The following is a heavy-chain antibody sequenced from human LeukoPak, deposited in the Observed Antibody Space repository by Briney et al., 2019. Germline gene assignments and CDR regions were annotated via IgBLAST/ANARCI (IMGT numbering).Heavy chain of an antibody. CDR3: AREGSALGYSSSPDFDY. D-gene: IGHD6-6*01. J-gene: IGHJ4*02. CDR1: GFTFSSYS. V-gene: IGHV3-21*01. CDR2: ISSSSYI. Sequence: GGSLRLSCAASGFTFSSYSMNWVRQAPGKGLEWVSSISSSSYIYYADSVKGRFTISRDNAKNSLYLQMNSLRAEDTAVYYCAREGSALGYSSSPDFDYWGQGTLVTVSS.